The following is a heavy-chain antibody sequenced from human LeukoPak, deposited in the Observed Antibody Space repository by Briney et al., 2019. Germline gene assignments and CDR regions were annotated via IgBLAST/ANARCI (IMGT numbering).Heavy chain of an antibody. Sequence: SETLSLTCAVYGGSFSGYYWSWIRQPPGKGLEWIWEINHRGSTNYNPSLKSRVTISVDTSKNQFSLKLSSVTAADTAVYYCARGGRELELTTDIDYWGQGTLVTVSS. CDR1: GGSFSGYY. D-gene: IGHD1-7*01. J-gene: IGHJ4*02. V-gene: IGHV4-34*01. CDR2: INHRGST. CDR3: ARGGRELELTTDIDY.